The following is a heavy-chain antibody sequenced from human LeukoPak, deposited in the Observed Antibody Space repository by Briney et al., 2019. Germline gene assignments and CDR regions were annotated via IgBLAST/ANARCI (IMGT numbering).Heavy chain of an antibody. CDR2: FKSRTDGGTT. V-gene: IGHV3-15*01. J-gene: IGHJ4*02. Sequence: GGSLRLSCAASGFTFTNAWMSWVRQAPGKGLEWVGRFKSRTDGGTTDYAAPVKGRFTISGDDSKNTLYLQMNSLRAADTAVYYCARDKGTSYLSSFDYWGQGTLVTVSS. CDR1: GFTFTNAW. CDR3: ARDKGTSYLSSFDY. D-gene: IGHD6-6*01.